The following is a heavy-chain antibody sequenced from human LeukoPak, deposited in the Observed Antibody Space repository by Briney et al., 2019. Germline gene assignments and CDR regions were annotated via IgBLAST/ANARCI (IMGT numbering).Heavy chain of an antibody. J-gene: IGHJ4*02. D-gene: IGHD3-10*01. CDR2: IDHSGST. Sequence: PSETLSLTCAVYGGSFSGYYWSWIRQPPGKGLEWIGEIDHSGSTNYNPSLKNRVTISVDTSKNQFSLKLSSVTAADTAVYYCARVPLWFGEFYSFDYWGQGTLVTVSS. CDR1: GGSFSGYY. V-gene: IGHV4-34*01. CDR3: ARVPLWFGEFYSFDY.